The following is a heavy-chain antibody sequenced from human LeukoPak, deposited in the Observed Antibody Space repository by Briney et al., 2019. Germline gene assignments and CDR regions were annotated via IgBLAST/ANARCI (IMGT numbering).Heavy chain of an antibody. CDR2: ISSSSSYI. CDR1: GFTFSIYS. Sequence: GGSLRLSCAASGFTFSIYSMNWVRQAPGKGLEWVSSISSSSSYIYYADSVKGRFTISRDNAKNSLYLQMNSLRAEDTAVYYCARAGYNLDAFDIWGQGTMVTVSS. J-gene: IGHJ3*02. CDR3: ARAGYNLDAFDI. D-gene: IGHD1-1*01. V-gene: IGHV3-21*01.